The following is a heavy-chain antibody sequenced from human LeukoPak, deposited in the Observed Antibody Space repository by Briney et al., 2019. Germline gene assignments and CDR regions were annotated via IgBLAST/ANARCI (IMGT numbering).Heavy chain of an antibody. CDR3: ARAGHYYDRSGYHYYYYMDV. J-gene: IGHJ6*03. CDR2: IIPIFGTA. D-gene: IGHD3-22*01. V-gene: IGHV1-69*05. CDR1: GGTFSSYA. Sequence: SVKVSCKASGGTFSSYAISWVRQAPGQGLEWMGGIIPIFGTANYAQKFQGRVTITTDESTSTAYMELSSLRSEDTAVYYCARAGHYYDRSGYHYYYYMDVWGKGTTVTVSS.